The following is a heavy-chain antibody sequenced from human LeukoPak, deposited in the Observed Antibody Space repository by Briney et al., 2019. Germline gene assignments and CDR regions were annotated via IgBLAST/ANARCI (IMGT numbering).Heavy chain of an antibody. J-gene: IGHJ6*03. CDR2: ISSSSSYI. CDR3: ARDRQVDTAMVWYYYYYMDV. D-gene: IGHD5-18*01. Sequence: GGSLRLSCAASGFTFSSYSMNWVRQAAGKGLEWVSTISSSSSYIYYADSVKGRFTISRDNAKNSLYLQMNSLRAEDTAVYYCARDRQVDTAMVWYYYYYMDVWGKGTTVTVSS. V-gene: IGHV3-21*01. CDR1: GFTFSSYS.